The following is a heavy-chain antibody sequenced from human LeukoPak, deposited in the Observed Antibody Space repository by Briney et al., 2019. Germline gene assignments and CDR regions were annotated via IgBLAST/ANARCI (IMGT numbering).Heavy chain of an antibody. CDR3: ARNDRGTYYFDS. Sequence: PGGSLRLSCAASGFTFSSYSMNWVRQAPGRGLEWVSYISSSSSTIYYADSVKGRFTISRDNSKNTLYLQMNSLRAEDTAVYYCARNDRGTYYFDSWGQGTLVTVSS. V-gene: IGHV3-48*01. CDR2: ISSSSSTI. J-gene: IGHJ4*02. CDR1: GFTFSSYS. D-gene: IGHD3-10*01.